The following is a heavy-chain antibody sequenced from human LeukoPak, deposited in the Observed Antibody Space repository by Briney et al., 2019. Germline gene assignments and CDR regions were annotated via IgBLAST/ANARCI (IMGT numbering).Heavy chain of an antibody. CDR2: IYYSGST. D-gene: IGHD5-18*01. J-gene: IGHJ6*03. V-gene: IGHV4-39*07. Sequence: SETLSLTCTVSGGSISSSSYYWGWIRQPPGKGLEWIGSIYYSGSTNYNPSLKSRVTISVDKSKNQFSLKLSSVTAADTAVYYCARREGGYSYGLADYCYYMDVWGKGTTVTVSS. CDR3: ARREGGYSYGLADYCYYMDV. CDR1: GGSISSSSYY.